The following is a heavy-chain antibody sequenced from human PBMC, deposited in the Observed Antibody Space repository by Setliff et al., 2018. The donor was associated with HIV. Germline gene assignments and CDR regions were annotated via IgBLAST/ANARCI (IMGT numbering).Heavy chain of an antibody. CDR3: ARSCRSSGYCHFDY. J-gene: IGHJ4*02. Sequence: ASVKVSCKTSGYTFDGHYLHWVRLAPGQGLEWMGRISPNNFNTQYAKNFQGRVTMTWDTSTSTGYMEVYRLRSDDTAVYFCARSCRSSGYCHFDYWGQGTLVTVSS. CDR2: ISPNNFNT. D-gene: IGHD3-22*01. CDR1: GYTFDGHY. V-gene: IGHV1-2*06.